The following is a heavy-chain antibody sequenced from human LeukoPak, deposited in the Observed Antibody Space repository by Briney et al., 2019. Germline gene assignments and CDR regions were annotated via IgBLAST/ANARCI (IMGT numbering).Heavy chain of an antibody. V-gene: IGHV4-34*01. CDR2: INHSGST. D-gene: IGHD3-10*01. CDR3: ARRVVRGVIIRSYYYYMDV. CDR1: GGSFSGYY. Sequence: SETLSLTCAVYGGSFSGYYWSWIRQPPGKGLEWIGEINHSGSTNYNPSLKSRVTISVDPSKNQFSLKLSSVTAADTAVYYCARRVVRGVIIRSYYYYMDVWGKGTTVTISS. J-gene: IGHJ6*03.